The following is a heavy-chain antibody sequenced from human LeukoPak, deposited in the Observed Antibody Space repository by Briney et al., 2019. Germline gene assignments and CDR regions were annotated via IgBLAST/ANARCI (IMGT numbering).Heavy chain of an antibody. CDR3: ARGRKAMYDFWSGYEGYMDV. D-gene: IGHD3-3*01. J-gene: IGHJ6*03. CDR2: INPNSGGT. V-gene: IGHV1-2*06. CDR1: GYTFTGYY. Sequence: GASVKVSCKASGYTFTGYYMHWVRQAPGQGLEWMGRINPNSGGTNYAQKFQGRVTMTRDTSISTAYMELGRLRSDDTAVYYCARGRKAMYDFWSGYEGYMDVWGKGTTVTVSS.